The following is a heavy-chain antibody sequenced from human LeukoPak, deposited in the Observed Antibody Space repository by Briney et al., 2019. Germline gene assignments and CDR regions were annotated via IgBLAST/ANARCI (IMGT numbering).Heavy chain of an antibody. CDR1: GFTFGDYA. J-gene: IGHJ6*03. CDR3: ARSYCSGGSCYSRGNYYYYMDV. CDR2: ISSSSSYI. D-gene: IGHD2-15*01. V-gene: IGHV3-21*01. Sequence: SGGSLRLSCTASGFTFGDYAMTWVRQAPGKGLEWVSSISSSSSYIYYAVSVKGRFTISRDNAKNSLYLQMNSLRAEDTAVYYCARSYCSGGSCYSRGNYYYYMDVWGKGTTVTVSS.